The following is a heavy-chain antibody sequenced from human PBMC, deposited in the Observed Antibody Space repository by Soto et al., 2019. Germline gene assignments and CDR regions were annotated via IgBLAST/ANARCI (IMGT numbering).Heavy chain of an antibody. CDR1: GGSISSYY. CDR2: IYYSGST. Sequence: SETLSLTCTVSGGSISSYYWSWIRQPPGKGLEWIGYIYYSGSTNYNPSLKSRVTISVDTSKNQFSLKLSSVTAADTAVYYCARSSWSYGDYATFDYWGQGTLVTVS. D-gene: IGHD4-17*01. V-gene: IGHV4-59*08. J-gene: IGHJ4*02. CDR3: ARSSWSYGDYATFDY.